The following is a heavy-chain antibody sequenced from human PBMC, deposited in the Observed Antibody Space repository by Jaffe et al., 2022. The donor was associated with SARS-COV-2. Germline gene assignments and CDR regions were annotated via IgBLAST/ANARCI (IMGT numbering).Heavy chain of an antibody. CDR3: ASLLYSSGSYSYFDC. CDR1: GGSISSSSYF. CDR2: IFYSGTT. J-gene: IGHJ4*02. V-gene: IGHV4-39*01. D-gene: IGHD6-19*01. Sequence: QLQLQESGPGLVKPSETLSLTCTVSGGSISSSSYFWGWIRQPPGKGLEWIGSIFYSGTTYYNASLKSRVTISVDTSKNQFSLRLSSVTAADTAVYYCASLLYSSGSYSYFDCWGQGTLVTVSS.